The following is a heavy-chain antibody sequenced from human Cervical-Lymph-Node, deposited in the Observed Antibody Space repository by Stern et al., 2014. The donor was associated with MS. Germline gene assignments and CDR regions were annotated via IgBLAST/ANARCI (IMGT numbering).Heavy chain of an antibody. CDR2: GYWYDDS. J-gene: IGHJ2*01. V-gene: IGHV2-5*01. Sequence: QVTLKESGPTLVKPTQTLTLTCTFSGFALTNSGVGVGWIRQPPGKALEWLGLGYWYDDSRYSPSLKSRLTITQDISKNQVVLTMTNMDPVDTATYYCAHTYNQLNFWYFDLWGRGTLVTVSS. CDR1: GFALTNSGVG. D-gene: IGHD5-24*01. CDR3: AHTYNQLNFWYFDL.